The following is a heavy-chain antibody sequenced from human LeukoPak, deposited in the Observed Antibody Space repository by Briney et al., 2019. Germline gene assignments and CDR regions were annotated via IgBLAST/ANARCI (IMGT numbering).Heavy chain of an antibody. D-gene: IGHD6-13*01. J-gene: IGHJ5*02. CDR1: GGSFSGYY. CDR2: INHSGST. Sequence: PSETLSLTCAVYGGSFSGYYWSWIRQPPGKGLEWIGEINHSGSTNYNPSLKSRVTISVDTSKNQFSLKLSSVTAADMAVYYCATVYSSSWYGQGWFDPWGQGTLVTVSS. CDR3: ATVYSSSWYGQGWFDP. V-gene: IGHV4-34*01.